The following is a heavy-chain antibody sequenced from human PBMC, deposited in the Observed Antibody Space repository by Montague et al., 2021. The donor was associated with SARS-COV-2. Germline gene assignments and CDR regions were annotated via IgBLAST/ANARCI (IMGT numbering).Heavy chain of an antibody. V-gene: IGHV4-31*03. CDR1: GGSISSGSYY. D-gene: IGHD2-21*01. Sequence: TLSLTCTVSGGSISSGSYYWSWIRQHPGKGLEWIGYIYYSGSSYYNPSLKSRVTISVDTAKNQFSLRLSSVTAADTAVYYCARARTSLIVVVKEFDYWGQGTLVTVSS. CDR3: ARARTSLIVVVKEFDY. J-gene: IGHJ4*02. CDR2: IYYSGSS.